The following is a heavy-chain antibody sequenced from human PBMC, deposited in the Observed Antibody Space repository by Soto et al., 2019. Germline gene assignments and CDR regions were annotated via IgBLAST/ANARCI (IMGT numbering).Heavy chain of an antibody. CDR1: GYSFTIFH. D-gene: IGHD3-22*01. CDR2: IDPSGGIT. Sequence: ASVKVSCKASGYSFTIFHIHWVRQAPGQGLEWMGMIDPSGGITRDAQRLQGRITMTRDASTSTVYMELRSLTSEDTAVYYCARDVTGHDNYETIGYYFDHWGQGTLVTVSS. CDR3: ARDVTGHDNYETIGYYFDH. J-gene: IGHJ4*02. V-gene: IGHV1-46*01.